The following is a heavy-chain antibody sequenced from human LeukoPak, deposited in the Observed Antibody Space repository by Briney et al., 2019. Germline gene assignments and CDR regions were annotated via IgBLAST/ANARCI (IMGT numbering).Heavy chain of an antibody. V-gene: IGHV3-30-3*01. CDR1: VFTFSSYA. Sequence: GRSLRLSCAASVFTFSSYAMHWVRQAPGKGLEWVAVISYDGSNKYYADSVKGRFTISRDNSKNTLYLQMNSLRAEDTAVYYCARPADERWLQLHVYWGQGTLVTVSS. CDR3: ARPADERWLQLHVY. J-gene: IGHJ4*02. CDR2: ISYDGSNK. D-gene: IGHD5-24*01.